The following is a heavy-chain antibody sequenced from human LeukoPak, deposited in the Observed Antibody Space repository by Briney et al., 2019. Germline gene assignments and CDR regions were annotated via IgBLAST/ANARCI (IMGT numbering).Heavy chain of an antibody. CDR2: MNPNSGNT. Sequence: ASVKVSCKASGYTFTSYDINWVRQATGQGLEWMGWMNPNSGNTGYAQKLQGRVTMTRDTSISTAYMELSRLRSDDTAWNYCAREKIRENYGDYERGPFEIWGQGKMVTVSS. J-gene: IGHJ3*02. CDR3: AREKIRENYGDYERGPFEI. D-gene: IGHD4-17*01. V-gene: IGHV1-8*01. CDR1: GYTFTSYD.